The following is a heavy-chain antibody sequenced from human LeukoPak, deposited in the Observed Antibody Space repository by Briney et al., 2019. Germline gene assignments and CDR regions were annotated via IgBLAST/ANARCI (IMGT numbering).Heavy chain of an antibody. Sequence: ASVKVSCKASGYTFTSYYMHWKRQAPGQGLEWMGIINPSGGSTSYAQKFQGRVTMTRDTSTSTVYMELSSLRSEDTAVYYCASLGGSYSSSSRPFDYWGQGTLVTVSS. D-gene: IGHD6-6*01. V-gene: IGHV1-46*03. CDR3: ASLGGSYSSSSRPFDY. CDR2: INPSGGST. CDR1: GYTFTSYY. J-gene: IGHJ4*02.